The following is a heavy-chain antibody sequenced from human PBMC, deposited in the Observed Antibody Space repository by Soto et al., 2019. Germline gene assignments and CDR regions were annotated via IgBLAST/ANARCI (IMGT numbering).Heavy chain of an antibody. Sequence: GASVKVSCKASGGTFSSYAISWVRQAPGQGLEWMGGIIPIFGTANYAQKFQGRVTITADESTSTAYMELSSLRSEDTAVYYCARVPRDNYYGSAWFDPWGQGTLVTSPQ. CDR2: IIPIFGTA. CDR1: GGTFSSYA. V-gene: IGHV1-69*13. D-gene: IGHD3-10*01. J-gene: IGHJ5*02. CDR3: ARVPRDNYYGSAWFDP.